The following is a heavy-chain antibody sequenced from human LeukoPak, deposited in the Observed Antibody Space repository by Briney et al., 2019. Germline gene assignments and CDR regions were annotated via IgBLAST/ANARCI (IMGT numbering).Heavy chain of an antibody. Sequence: SVKVSCKASGSTFSSYAISWVRQAPGQGLEWMGRIIPILGIANYAQKFQGRVTITADKSTSTAYMELSSLRSEDTAVYYCARDAAYGDYGRARNWFDPWGQGTLVTVSS. CDR3: ARDAAYGDYGRARNWFDP. V-gene: IGHV1-69*04. CDR1: GSTFSSYA. J-gene: IGHJ5*02. CDR2: IIPILGIA. D-gene: IGHD4-17*01.